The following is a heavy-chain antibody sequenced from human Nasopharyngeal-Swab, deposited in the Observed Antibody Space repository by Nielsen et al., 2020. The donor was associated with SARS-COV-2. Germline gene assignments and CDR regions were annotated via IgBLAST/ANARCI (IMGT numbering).Heavy chain of an antibody. Sequence: GGSLRLSCEASGFSFSNYGMIWVRQAPGKGLEWVSVVSGSGGSTYYADSVKGRFTISRDNSKNTLYLQMNSLRAEDTAVYYCARYDDYYDSSGYAYWGQGTLVTVSS. D-gene: IGHD3-22*01. CDR1: GFSFSNYG. CDR3: ARYDDYYDSSGYAY. V-gene: IGHV3-23*01. J-gene: IGHJ4*02. CDR2: VSGSGGST.